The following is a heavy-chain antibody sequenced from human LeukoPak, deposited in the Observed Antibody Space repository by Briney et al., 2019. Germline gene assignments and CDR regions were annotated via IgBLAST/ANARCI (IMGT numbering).Heavy chain of an antibody. J-gene: IGHJ6*02. CDR1: GYSFTNYW. V-gene: IGHV5-51*01. D-gene: IGHD3-10*01. Sequence: GESLKISCKGSGYSFTNYWIGWVRQMPGKGLEWMGIIYPGDSDTRYSPSFQGQVTISADKSISTAYLQWSSLKASDTAMYYCARHPDYYGSGSYYFYGMGVWGQGTTVTVSS. CDR2: IYPGDSDT. CDR3: ARHPDYYGSGSYYFYGMGV.